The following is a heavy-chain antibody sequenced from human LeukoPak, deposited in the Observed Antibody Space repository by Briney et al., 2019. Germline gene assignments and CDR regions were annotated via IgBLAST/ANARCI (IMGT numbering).Heavy chain of an antibody. CDR2: ICPGDSDT. J-gene: IGHJ4*02. V-gene: IGHV5-51*01. CDR1: GYSFTSFC. D-gene: IGHD3-10*01. Sequence: PGESLKISCKGSGYSFTSFCIAWVRQMPGKGLEWMGIICPGDSDTRYSPSFQGQVTISADKSISTADLQWSSLKASDTAVYYCARSIYGSGSFSGFDYWGQGTLVTVSS. CDR3: ARSIYGSGSFSGFDY.